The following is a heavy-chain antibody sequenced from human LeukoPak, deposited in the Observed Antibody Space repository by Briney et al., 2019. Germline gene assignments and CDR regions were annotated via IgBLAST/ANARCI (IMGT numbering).Heavy chain of an antibody. CDR1: GGSFSGYY. CDR3: ARVVSWYRLDP. J-gene: IGHJ5*02. D-gene: IGHD6-13*01. V-gene: IGHV4-34*01. Sequence: SETLSLTCAVYGGSFSGYYWSWIRQPPGKGLEWIGEINHSGSTNYNPSLKSRVTISVDTSKNQFSLKLSSVTAADTAVYYCARVVSWYRLDPWGQGTLVTVSS. CDR2: INHSGST.